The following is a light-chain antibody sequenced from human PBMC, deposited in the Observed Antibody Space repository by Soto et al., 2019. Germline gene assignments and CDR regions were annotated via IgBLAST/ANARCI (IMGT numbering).Light chain of an antibody. CDR1: SSNLGAGFD. J-gene: IGLJ3*02. CDR2: GNN. Sequence: QSVLTQPPSVSGAPGQGVTISCTGSSSNLGAGFDVHWYQQLPGTAPKLLTYGNNNRPSGVPDRMSGSRSGTSASLAITGLQTEDEGDYYCLSYDSSLRGWVFGGGTKVTVL. CDR3: LSYDSSLRGWV. V-gene: IGLV1-40*01.